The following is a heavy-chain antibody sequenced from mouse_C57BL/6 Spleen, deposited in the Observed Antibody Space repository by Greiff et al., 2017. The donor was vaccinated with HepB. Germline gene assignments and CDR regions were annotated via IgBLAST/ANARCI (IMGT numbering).Heavy chain of an antibody. Sequence: QVQLKQPGTELVKPGASVKLSCKASGYTFTSYWMHWVKQRPGQGLEWIGNINPSNGGTNYNEKFKSKATLTVDKSSSTAYMQLSSLTSEDSAVYYCARALTGYWYFDVWGTGTTVTVSS. V-gene: IGHV1-53*01. D-gene: IGHD4-1*01. CDR3: ARALTGYWYFDV. CDR1: GYTFTSYW. J-gene: IGHJ1*03. CDR2: INPSNGGT.